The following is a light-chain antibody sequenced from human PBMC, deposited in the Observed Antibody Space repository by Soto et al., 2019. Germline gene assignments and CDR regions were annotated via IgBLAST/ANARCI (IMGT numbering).Light chain of an antibody. J-gene: IGLJ1*01. CDR2: GNN. V-gene: IGLV1-40*01. CDR1: SSNIGAGYD. Sequence: QSVLTQPPSVSGALGQRVTISCTGSSSNIGAGYDVHWYQQFPGTAPKLLIYGNNNRPSGVPDRFSGSKSGTSASLAITGLQSDDEADFYCQSYDSRLRGSVFGTGPKVTVL. CDR3: QSYDSRLRGSV.